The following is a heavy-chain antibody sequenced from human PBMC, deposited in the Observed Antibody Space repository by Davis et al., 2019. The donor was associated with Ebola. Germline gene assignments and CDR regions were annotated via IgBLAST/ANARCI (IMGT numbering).Heavy chain of an antibody. J-gene: IGHJ5*02. CDR1: GYSFTSYW. CDR3: ARALGYCSSTSCYTGQYNWFDP. CDR2: IYPGDSDT. V-gene: IGHV5-51*01. D-gene: IGHD2-2*02. Sequence: GESLKISCKGSGYSFTSYWIGWVRQMPGKGLEWMGIIYPGDSDTRYSPSFQGQVTISADKSISTAYLQWSSLKASDTAMYYCARALGYCSSTSCYTGQYNWFDPWGQGTLVTVSS.